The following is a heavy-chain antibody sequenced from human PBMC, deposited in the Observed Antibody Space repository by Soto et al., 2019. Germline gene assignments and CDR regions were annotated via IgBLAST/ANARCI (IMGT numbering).Heavy chain of an antibody. Sequence: PSETLSLTCAVSGGSISSSNWWSWVRQPPGKGLEWIGEIYHSGSTNYNPSLKSRVTISVDKSKNQFSLKLSSVTAADTAVYYCASRSIGYCSGGSCYTPPGFDYWGQGTLVTVSS. V-gene: IGHV4-4*02. CDR2: IYHSGST. J-gene: IGHJ4*02. CDR1: GGSISSSNW. D-gene: IGHD2-15*01. CDR3: ASRSIGYCSGGSCYTPPGFDY.